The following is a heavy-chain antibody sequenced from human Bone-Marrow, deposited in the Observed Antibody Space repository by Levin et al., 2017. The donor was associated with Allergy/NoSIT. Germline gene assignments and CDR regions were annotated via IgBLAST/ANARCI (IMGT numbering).Heavy chain of an antibody. V-gene: IGHV3-53*01. CDR2: IYRGDST. CDR3: VRGDYPILDF. Sequence: GESLKISCAATGFSVSSEYMSWVRQAPGKGLEWVSVIYRGDSTYYADSVKGRFTISRDNSKNTVYLQMSSVRAEDTAVYYCVRGDYPILDFWGQGTLVTVSS. D-gene: IGHD5-12*01. CDR1: GFSVSSEY. J-gene: IGHJ4*02.